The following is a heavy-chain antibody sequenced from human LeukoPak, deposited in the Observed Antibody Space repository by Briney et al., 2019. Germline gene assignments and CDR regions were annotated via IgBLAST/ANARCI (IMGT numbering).Heavy chain of an antibody. V-gene: IGHV4-59*08. CDR1: GGSVSSDY. Sequence: SETLSLTCTVSGGSVSSDYWSWIRQPPGKGLEWIGYIYHTGNSDYNPSLKSRATISLDTSKNQFSLKLTSVTAADTAVYFCAIHPFSPPFDYWGQGTLVTVSS. J-gene: IGHJ4*02. CDR3: AIHPFSPPFDY. CDR2: IYHTGNS.